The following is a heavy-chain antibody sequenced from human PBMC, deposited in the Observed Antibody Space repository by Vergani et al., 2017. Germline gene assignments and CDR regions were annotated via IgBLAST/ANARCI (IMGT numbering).Heavy chain of an antibody. CDR3: ARVRKDFWSGYVQFDY. CDR2: INHSGST. J-gene: IGHJ4*02. Sequence: QVQLQQWGAGLLKPSETLSLTCAVYGGSFSGYYWSWIRQPPGKGLEWIGEINHSGSTNYNPSLKSRVTIAVDTSKNQFSLKLSSVTAADTAVYYCARVRKDFWSGYVQFDYWGQGTLVTVSS. V-gene: IGHV4-34*01. D-gene: IGHD3-3*01. CDR1: GGSFSGYY.